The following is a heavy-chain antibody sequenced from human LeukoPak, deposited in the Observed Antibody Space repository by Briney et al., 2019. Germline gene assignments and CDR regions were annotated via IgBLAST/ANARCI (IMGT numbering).Heavy chain of an antibody. J-gene: IGHJ4*02. V-gene: IGHV4-31*03. Sequence: PSETLSLTCTVSGGSISSGGYYWSWIRQHPGKGLEWIGYIYYSGSTYYNPSLKSRVTISVDTCKNQFSLKLSSVTAADTAVYYCARASVVPAATYFDYWGQGTLVTVSS. CDR2: IYYSGST. CDR1: GGSISSGGYY. CDR3: ARASVVPAATYFDY. D-gene: IGHD2-2*01.